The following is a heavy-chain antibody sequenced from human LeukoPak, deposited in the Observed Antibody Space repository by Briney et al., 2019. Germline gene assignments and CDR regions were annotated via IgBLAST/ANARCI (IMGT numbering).Heavy chain of an antibody. V-gene: IGHV4-59*08. J-gene: IGHJ4*02. Sequence: PSETLSLTCTVSGGSISSYYWSWIRQPPGKGLEWIGYVYYSGSTNYNPSLKRRVTLSVDTSKNQFSLKLSSVTAADTAVYYCARLYSSSWSFDCWGQGTLVTVSS. CDR2: VYYSGST. CDR3: ARLYSSSWSFDC. CDR1: GGSISSYY. D-gene: IGHD6-13*01.